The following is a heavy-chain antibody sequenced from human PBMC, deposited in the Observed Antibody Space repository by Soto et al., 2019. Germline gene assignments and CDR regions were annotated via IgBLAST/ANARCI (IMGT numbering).Heavy chain of an antibody. V-gene: IGHV3-23*01. Sequence: EVQLLESGGGLVQPGGSLRLSCAASGFTFSSYAMSWVRQAPGKGLEWVSAISGSGGSTYYADSVKGRFTISRDNSKNTLYLQMNSLRAEDTAVYYCAKGPHYDILTGYRFFAYWGQGTLVTVSS. D-gene: IGHD3-9*01. J-gene: IGHJ4*02. CDR3: AKGPHYDILTGYRFFAY. CDR2: ISGSGGST. CDR1: GFTFSSYA.